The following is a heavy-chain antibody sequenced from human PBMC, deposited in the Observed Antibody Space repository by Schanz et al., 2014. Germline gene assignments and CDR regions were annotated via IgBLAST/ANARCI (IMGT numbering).Heavy chain of an antibody. D-gene: IGHD6-13*01. J-gene: IGHJ6*02. CDR1: GYTFTSYG. V-gene: IGHV1-18*01. Sequence: QVQLVQSGAEVKKPGASVKVSCKASGYTFTSYGISWVRQAPGQGLEWMGWISAYNGNTNYAQKPQGRVTMTAETSTSTAYMELRSLRSDDTAVYCCARDNLVSSSWYNYYGMDVGGQGTTVTVSS. CDR3: ARDNLVSSSWYNYYGMDV. CDR2: ISAYNGNT.